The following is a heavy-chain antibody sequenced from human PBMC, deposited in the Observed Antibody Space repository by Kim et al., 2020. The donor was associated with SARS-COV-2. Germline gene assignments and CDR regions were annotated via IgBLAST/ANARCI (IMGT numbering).Heavy chain of an antibody. CDR2: ISGSGGTT. CDR3: AKQRGYSSGYLFDC. Sequence: GGSLRLSCAASGFTFSSYDMSWVRQAPGKGLEWVSVISGSGGTTYYADSVNGRFTTSRDNSKNTLYLQMNSLRAEDTAVYYCAKQRGYSSGYLFDCWGQGTLVTVSS. D-gene: IGHD6-19*01. CDR1: GFTFSSYD. V-gene: IGHV3-23*01. J-gene: IGHJ4*02.